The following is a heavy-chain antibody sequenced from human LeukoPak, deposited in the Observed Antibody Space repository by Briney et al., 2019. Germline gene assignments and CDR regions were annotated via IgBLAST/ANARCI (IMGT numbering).Heavy chain of an antibody. V-gene: IGHV3-21*01. D-gene: IGHD3-22*01. CDR3: ASFLGYYYDSSGQFDY. Sequence: PGGSLRLSCAASGFTFSSYSMNWVRQAPGKGLEWVSSISSSSSYIYYADSVKGRFTISRDNAKNSLYLQMNSLRAEDTAVYYCASFLGYYYDSSGQFDYWGQGTLVIVSS. J-gene: IGHJ4*02. CDR1: GFTFSSYS. CDR2: ISSSSSYI.